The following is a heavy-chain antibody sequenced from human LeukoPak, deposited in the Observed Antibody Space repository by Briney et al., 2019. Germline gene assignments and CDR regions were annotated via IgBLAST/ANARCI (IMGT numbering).Heavy chain of an antibody. J-gene: IGHJ4*02. CDR2: ISAYNGKT. D-gene: IGHD5-12*01. V-gene: IGHV1-18*01. CDR3: ARGGYEGGLPEMVDY. Sequence: ASVKVSCKTSGYTFTSYGITWGRQAPGQGLEWMGWISAYNGKTDYAQKLQGRVTMTTDPSTTTAYMDLRSLRSDDTAVYYCARGGYEGGLPEMVDYWGQGTLVTVSS. CDR1: GYTFTSYG.